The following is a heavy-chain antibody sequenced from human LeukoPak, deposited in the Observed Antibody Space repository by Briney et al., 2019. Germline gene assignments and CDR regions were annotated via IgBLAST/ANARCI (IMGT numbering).Heavy chain of an antibody. CDR3: TAGSGSYRIDY. J-gene: IGHJ4*02. CDR2: IWYDGGNK. Sequence: GGSLRLSCAASGFTFSSYGMHWVRQAPGKGLEWLAVIWYDGGNKYYADSVKGRFTISRDNSKNTLYLQMNSLRAEDTAVYSCTAGSGSYRIDYWGQGTLVIVSS. D-gene: IGHD3-10*01. CDR1: GFTFSSYG. V-gene: IGHV3-33*01.